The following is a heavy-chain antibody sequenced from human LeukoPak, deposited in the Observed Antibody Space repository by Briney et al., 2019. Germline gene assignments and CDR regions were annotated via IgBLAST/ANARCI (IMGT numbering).Heavy chain of an antibody. D-gene: IGHD3/OR15-3a*01. CDR2: INKDGRST. CDR3: VRDVRGIGQDYYYMDV. Sequence: PGGSLRLSCAASGMIFNNHWMHWVRQAPWKGLVWFARINKDGRSTTYADSVKGRFTISRDNAKNTLSLQMNGLRAEDTALYYCVRDVRGIGQDYYYMDVWGKGTTVTVSS. J-gene: IGHJ6*03. CDR1: GMIFNNHW. V-gene: IGHV3-74*01.